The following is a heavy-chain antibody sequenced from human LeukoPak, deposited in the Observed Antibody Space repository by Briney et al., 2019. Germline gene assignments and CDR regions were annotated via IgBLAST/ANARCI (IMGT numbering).Heavy chain of an antibody. Sequence: SSETLSLTCAVSGASISSHYWSWNRQPPGKGLEWIGYTSGSISDNPSLKSRVAVSVDPSQNQVSLSLTSVTAADTAVYYCARVLAIFGLDTTDFYMDVWGKGTTVTVSS. V-gene: IGHV4-59*11. J-gene: IGHJ6*03. CDR2: TSGSI. CDR1: GASISSHY. D-gene: IGHD3/OR15-3a*01. CDR3: ARVLAIFGLDTTDFYMDV.